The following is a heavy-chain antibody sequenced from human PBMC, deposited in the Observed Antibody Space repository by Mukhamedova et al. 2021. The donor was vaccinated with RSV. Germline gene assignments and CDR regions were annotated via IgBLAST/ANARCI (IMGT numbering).Heavy chain of an antibody. D-gene: IGHD6-13*01. J-gene: IGHJ4*02. V-gene: IGHV3-53*01. Sequence: AEYMGGRFTISRDNSKNTVFLQMNSLRAEDTAVYFCARIPVAGSRRNYFESWGQGTQVTVSS. CDR3: ARIPVAGSRRNYFES.